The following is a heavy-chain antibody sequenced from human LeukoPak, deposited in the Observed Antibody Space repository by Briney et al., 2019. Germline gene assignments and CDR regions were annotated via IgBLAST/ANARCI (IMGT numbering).Heavy chain of an antibody. CDR3: ARGGNYGGKADLDY. V-gene: IGHV4-61*01. CDR2: IYYSGST. Sequence: PSETLSLTCTVSGGSVSSGSYYWGWIRQPPGKGLEWIGYIYYSGSTNYNPSLKSRVTISVDTSKNQFSLKLSSVTAADTAVYYCARGGNYGGKADLDYWGQGTLVTVSS. CDR1: GGSVSSGSYY. D-gene: IGHD4-23*01. J-gene: IGHJ4*02.